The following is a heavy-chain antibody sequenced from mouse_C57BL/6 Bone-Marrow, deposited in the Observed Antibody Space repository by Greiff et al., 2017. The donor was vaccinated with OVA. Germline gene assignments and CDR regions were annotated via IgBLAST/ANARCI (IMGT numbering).Heavy chain of an antibody. CDR1: GFNIKDDY. Sequence: VQLQQSGAELVRPGASVKLSCTASGFNIKDDYMHWVKQRPEQGLEWIGWIDPENGDTEYASKFQGKATITADTSSNTAYLQLSSLTSEDTAVYYCIPYYSNYAWFAYWGQGTLVTVSA. CDR2: IDPENGDT. J-gene: IGHJ3*01. V-gene: IGHV14-4*01. D-gene: IGHD2-5*01. CDR3: IPYYSNYAWFAY.